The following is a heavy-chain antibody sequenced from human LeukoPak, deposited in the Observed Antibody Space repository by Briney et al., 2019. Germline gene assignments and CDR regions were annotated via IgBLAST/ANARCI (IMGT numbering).Heavy chain of an antibody. CDR2: ISNTGSTI. CDR1: GFTFSDYY. J-gene: IGHJ6*02. CDR3: ARGHYGMDV. V-gene: IGHV3-11*01. Sequence: PGGSLRHSCAASGFTFSDYYMSWIRQVPGKGLEWVSYISNTGSTIYYADSVKGRFTISRDNSKNSLYLQMNSLRAEDTAFYYCARGHYGMDVWGQGTTVTVSS.